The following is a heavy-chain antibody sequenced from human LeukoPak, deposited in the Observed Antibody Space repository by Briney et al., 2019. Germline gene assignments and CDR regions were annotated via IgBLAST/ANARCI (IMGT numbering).Heavy chain of an antibody. CDR3: GRVSVAGWLPIDY. Sequence: PGGSLRLSRAASGFTVSYNYMTWVRQAPGKGLEWLSSIYSAGPADYAAPVKGRFAISRDNPKKTVYLQMSRLTAEDTAVYYCGRVSVAGWLPIDYGGQGILATVSS. J-gene: IGHJ4*02. D-gene: IGHD5-12*01. CDR1: GFTVSYNY. V-gene: IGHV3-53*01. CDR2: IYSAGPA.